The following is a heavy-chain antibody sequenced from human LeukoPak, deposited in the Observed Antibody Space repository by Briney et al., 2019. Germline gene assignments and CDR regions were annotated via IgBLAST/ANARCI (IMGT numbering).Heavy chain of an antibody. V-gene: IGHV1-69*01. D-gene: IGHD3-10*01. CDR1: GGTFSSYA. Sequence: SVEVSCKASGGTFSSYAISWVRQAPGQGLEWMGGIIPIFGTANYAQKFQGRVTITADESTSTAYMELSSLRSEDTAVYYCARDLLYGSGSVFDYWGQGTLVTVSS. CDR3: ARDLLYGSGSVFDY. J-gene: IGHJ4*02. CDR2: IIPIFGTA.